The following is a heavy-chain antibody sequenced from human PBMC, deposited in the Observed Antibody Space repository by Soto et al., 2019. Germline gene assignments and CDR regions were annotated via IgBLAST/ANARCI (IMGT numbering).Heavy chain of an antibody. Sequence: GGSLRLSCAASGFTFSSYGMHWVRQAPGKGLEWVAVISYDGSNKYYADSVKGRFTIYRDNSKNTLYLQMKSLRAEDTAVYYCATDLLAAGPYYYYGMDVWGQGTTVTVSS. J-gene: IGHJ6*02. CDR1: GFTFSSYG. V-gene: IGHV3-30*03. CDR2: ISYDGSNK. CDR3: ATDLLAAGPYYYYGMDV. D-gene: IGHD6-13*01.